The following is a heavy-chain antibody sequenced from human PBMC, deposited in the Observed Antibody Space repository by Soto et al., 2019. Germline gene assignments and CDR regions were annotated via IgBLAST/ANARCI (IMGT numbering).Heavy chain of an antibody. D-gene: IGHD6-6*01. Sequence: QVQLQESGPGLVKPSQTLSLTCTVSVGSISSGGYYWSWIRQHPGKGLEWIGYIYYSGSTYYNPYLKSRGTISGDTSKNQCSLKLSSVTAADTAVSYCAGNSSGRKKYYFDDWGQGTLVTVSA. CDR2: IYYSGST. CDR3: AGNSSGRKKYYFDD. V-gene: IGHV4-31*03. CDR1: VGSISSGGYY. J-gene: IGHJ4*02.